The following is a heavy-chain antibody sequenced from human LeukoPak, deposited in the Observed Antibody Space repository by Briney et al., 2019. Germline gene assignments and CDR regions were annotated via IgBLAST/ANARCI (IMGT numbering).Heavy chain of an antibody. D-gene: IGHD3-10*01. V-gene: IGHV3-23*01. CDR3: AKSVGIIRRGAFDI. CDR2: ISGSGATT. CDR1: GFTFSTYA. Sequence: GGSLTLSCAASGFTFSTYAMSWVRQAPGKGLEWVSGISGSGATTYYADSAKGRFTISRDNSKNTLYVQMNSLRAEDTAVYYCAKSVGIIRRGAFDIWGQGTMVTVSS. J-gene: IGHJ3*02.